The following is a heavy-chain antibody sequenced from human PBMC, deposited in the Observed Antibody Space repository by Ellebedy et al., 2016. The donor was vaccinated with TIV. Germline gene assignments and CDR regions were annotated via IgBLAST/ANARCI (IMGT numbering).Heavy chain of an antibody. CDR1: GSTFSTYS. CDR3: AKLGGVLSRYADY. J-gene: IGHJ4*02. D-gene: IGHD6-13*01. CDR2: VSGSGKTT. V-gene: IGHV3-48*04. Sequence: PGGSLRLSCTASGSTFSTYSMNWVRQAPGKGLEWVSYVSGSGKTTYYTDSVKGRFTISRDNAKNSLYLHMNSLRAEDTAMYYCAKLGGVLSRYADYWGLGTLVTVSP.